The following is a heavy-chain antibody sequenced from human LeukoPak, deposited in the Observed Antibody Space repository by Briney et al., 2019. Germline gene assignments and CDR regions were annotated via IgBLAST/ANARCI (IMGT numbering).Heavy chain of an antibody. CDR3: AREALVVVAAASGYFDY. J-gene: IGHJ4*02. V-gene: IGHV3-30*04. Sequence: GGSLRLSCAASGFTFSSYAMHWVRQAPGKGLEWVAVISYTGSNKYYADSVKGRFTISRDNSKNTLSLQMNSLRAEDTAVYYCAREALVVVAAASGYFDYWGQGTLVTVSS. D-gene: IGHD2-15*01. CDR2: ISYTGSNK. CDR1: GFTFSSYA.